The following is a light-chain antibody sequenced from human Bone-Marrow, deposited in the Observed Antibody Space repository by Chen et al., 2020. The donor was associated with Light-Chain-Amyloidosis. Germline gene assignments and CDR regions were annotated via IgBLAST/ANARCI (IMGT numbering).Light chain of an antibody. CDR1: DLPTKY. CDR3: QSADSSGTYEVI. CDR2: RDT. J-gene: IGLJ2*01. V-gene: IGLV3-25*03. Sequence: SDELTQPPSGSVSPGQPARITCSADDLPTKYAYWYQQKPGQAPVLVIHRDTERPSGVSERFSGSSSGTTATWTISGVQAEDEADYHCQSADSSGTYEVIFGGGTKLTVL.